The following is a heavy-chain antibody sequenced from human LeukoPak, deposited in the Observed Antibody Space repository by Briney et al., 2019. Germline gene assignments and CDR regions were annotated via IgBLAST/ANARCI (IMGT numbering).Heavy chain of an antibody. D-gene: IGHD6-13*01. CDR1: GFTFSSYW. CDR2: INRDGSST. Sequence: GGSLRLSCAASGFTFSSYWMHWVRQAPGKGLVWVSRINRDGSSTSYADSVKGRFTISRDNAKNSLYLQMNSLRAEDTAVYYCAKDWEQQLVDGIYFDYWGQGTLVTVSS. CDR3: AKDWEQQLVDGIYFDY. J-gene: IGHJ4*02. V-gene: IGHV3-74*01.